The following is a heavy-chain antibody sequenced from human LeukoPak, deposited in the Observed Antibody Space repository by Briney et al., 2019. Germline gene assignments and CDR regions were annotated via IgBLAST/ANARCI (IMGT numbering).Heavy chain of an antibody. Sequence: GASVKASCTASGYPFISYPITWVRQVPGQGLEWMGWISNYNGNTKSARKFQGRVTMTTDTSTNTAYMELRSLASDDTAMYYCARVRDSGYDENDYWGQGTLVTVSS. D-gene: IGHD5-12*01. V-gene: IGHV1-18*04. J-gene: IGHJ4*02. CDR2: ISNYNGNT. CDR3: ARVRDSGYDENDY. CDR1: GYPFISYP.